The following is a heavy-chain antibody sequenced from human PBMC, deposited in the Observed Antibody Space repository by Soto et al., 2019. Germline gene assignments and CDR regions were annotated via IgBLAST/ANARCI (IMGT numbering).Heavy chain of an antibody. J-gene: IGHJ3*01. CDR3: TRLPPEWFRTTPFDF. CDR2: IASKTYGATR. D-gene: IGHD2-8*01. CDR1: GFRFSDYA. V-gene: IGHV3-49*04. Sequence: VQLVESGGDLIQPGRSLRLSCTGFGFRFSDYAVTWVRQTPGKGLEWVGFIASKTYGATREYAASVKGRFIISRDDPKSIAYLQMNGLKIEDTAVYFCTRLPPEWFRTTPFDFWGQGTRVTVSS.